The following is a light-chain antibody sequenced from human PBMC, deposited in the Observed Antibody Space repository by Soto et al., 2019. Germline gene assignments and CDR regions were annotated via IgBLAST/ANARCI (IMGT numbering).Light chain of an antibody. CDR2: EVN. CDR1: TSDVGGYNS. J-gene: IGLJ2*01. V-gene: IGLV2-8*01. CDR3: SSFGGSDNVV. Sequence: QSVLTQPPSASGSPGQSVTISCTGTTSDVGGYNSVSWFQQHPGKAPKLMIYEVNKRPSGVPGRFSGSKSGNTASLTVSGLQAEDEAEYYFSSFGGSDNVVFGGGTKLTVL.